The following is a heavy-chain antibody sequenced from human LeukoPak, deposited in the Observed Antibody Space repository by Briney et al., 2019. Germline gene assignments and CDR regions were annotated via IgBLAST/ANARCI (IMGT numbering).Heavy chain of an antibody. CDR3: ARDPYNGYYGDDYYYYMDV. V-gene: IGHV3-9*01. CDR1: GFTFDDYA. Sequence: GRSLRLSCAASGFTFDDYAIHWVRQAPGKGLEWVSGINWNSGSKHYADSVKGRFTISRDNAKNSLYLQMNSLRAEDTAVYYCARDPYNGYYGDDYYYYMDVWGKGTTVTISS. J-gene: IGHJ6*03. CDR2: INWNSGSK. D-gene: IGHD4-17*01.